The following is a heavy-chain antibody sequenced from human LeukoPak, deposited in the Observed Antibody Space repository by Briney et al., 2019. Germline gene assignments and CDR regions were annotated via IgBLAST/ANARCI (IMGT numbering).Heavy chain of an antibody. CDR1: GFTFSSYD. D-gene: IGHD3-3*01. CDR2: ISYDGSNK. Sequence: GRSLRLSCAASGFTFSSYDMHWVRQAPGKGVEWVAVISYDGSNKYYADSVKGRFTISRDNSKNTLYLQMNSLRAEDTAVYYCARALRFLECLYPADYLGQGTLVTVSS. CDR3: ARALRFLECLYPADY. J-gene: IGHJ4*02. V-gene: IGHV3-30-3*01.